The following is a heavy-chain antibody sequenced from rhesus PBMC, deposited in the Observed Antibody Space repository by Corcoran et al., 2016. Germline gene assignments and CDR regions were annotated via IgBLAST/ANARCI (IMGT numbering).Heavy chain of an antibody. CDR1: GFTFTDYW. Sequence: EVQLVESGGGLVQPGGSLRLSCVASGFTFTDYWMAWVLKATGEGWGWVSGIRKAIGSNTYNLDPVKGRFTIARDNAKNTLYLQMNSLRAEDTAVYYCARHLAAARNSLDVWGRGVLVTVSS. J-gene: IGHJ5-2*02. V-gene: IGHV3-110*01. CDR2: IRKAIGSNT. CDR3: ARHLAAARNSLDV. D-gene: IGHD6-25*01.